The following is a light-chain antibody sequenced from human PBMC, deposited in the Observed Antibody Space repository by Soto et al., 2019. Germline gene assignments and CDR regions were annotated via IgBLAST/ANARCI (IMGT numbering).Light chain of an antibody. CDR1: QSISTG. Sequence: DIQLTQSPSTLSGSVGDRVTITCRASQSISTGLAWHQHKPGKAPKLLIYDASSLQSGVPPRFSGSGSGTEFTLTIRSLQPDDIATYYCQQYSSYSAWTFGEGTKVDIK. CDR3: QQYSSYSAWT. J-gene: IGKJ1*01. V-gene: IGKV1-5*01. CDR2: DAS.